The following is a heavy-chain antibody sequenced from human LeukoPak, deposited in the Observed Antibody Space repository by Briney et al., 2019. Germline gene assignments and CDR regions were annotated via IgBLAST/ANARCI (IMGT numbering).Heavy chain of an antibody. J-gene: IGHJ4*02. CDR3: ATFVWNY. CDR1: GYXFTGYH. Sequence: ASVKVSCKASGYXFTGYHIHWVRQAPGQGLEWMGWINPNNGATNYAQKFQGRVTVTRDTSISTAYMELSSLRSDDTAVYYCATFVWNYWGQGTLVTVSS. D-gene: IGHD2-8*01. V-gene: IGHV1-2*02. CDR2: INPNNGAT.